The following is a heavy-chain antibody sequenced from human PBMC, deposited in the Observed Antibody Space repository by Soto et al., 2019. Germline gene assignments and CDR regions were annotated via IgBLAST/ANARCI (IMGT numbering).Heavy chain of an antibody. V-gene: IGHV4-59*01. CDR1: GGSISSDY. J-gene: IGHJ3*02. Sequence: PSETLSLTCTVSGGSISSDYWSWIRQPPGKGLEWIGYIYYSGSTNYNPSLKSRVTISVDTSKNQFSLKLSSVTAADTAVYYCARVWTYYYGSGALLAFDIWGQGTMVTVSS. CDR3: ARVWTYYYGSGALLAFDI. D-gene: IGHD3-10*01. CDR2: IYYSGST.